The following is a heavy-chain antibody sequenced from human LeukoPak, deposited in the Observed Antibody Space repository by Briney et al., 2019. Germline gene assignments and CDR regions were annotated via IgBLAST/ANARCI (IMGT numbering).Heavy chain of an antibody. Sequence: PGGSLRLSCAASGFTFSSYSMNWVRQAPGKGLEWVSYISSSSTIYYADSVKGRFTISRDNAKNSLYLQMNSLRAEDTAAYYCARAGFTFSDYFGSFFDYWGQGTLVTVSS. V-gene: IGHV3-48*01. D-gene: IGHD3-10*01. CDR2: ISSSSTI. J-gene: IGHJ4*02. CDR1: GFTFSSYS. CDR3: ARAGFTFSDYFGSFFDY.